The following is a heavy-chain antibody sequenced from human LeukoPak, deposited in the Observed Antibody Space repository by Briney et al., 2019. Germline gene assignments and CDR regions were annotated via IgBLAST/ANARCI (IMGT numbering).Heavy chain of an antibody. D-gene: IGHD3-16*01. J-gene: IGHJ6*04. CDR2: IIPTFGTA. CDR1: GGTFSSYA. Sequence: SVKVSCKASGGTFSSYAISWVRQAPGQGLEWMGGIIPTFGTANYAQKFQGRVTITADKSTSTAYMELSSLRSEDTAVYYCTLGAPYYYYGMDVWGKGTTVTVSS. V-gene: IGHV1-69*06. CDR3: TLGAPYYYYGMDV.